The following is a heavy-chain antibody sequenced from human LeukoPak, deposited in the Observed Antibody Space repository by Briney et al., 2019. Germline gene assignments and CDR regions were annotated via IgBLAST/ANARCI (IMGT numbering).Heavy chain of an antibody. CDR3: ARFGAATGY. D-gene: IGHD2-15*01. Sequence: SETLSLTCTVSGGSLSSYYWSWIRQPPGKGLEWIGYIYYSGSTNYNPSLKSRVTISVDTSKNQFSLKLSSVTAADTAVYYCARFGAATGYWGQGTLVTVSS. CDR1: GGSLSSYY. CDR2: IYYSGST. J-gene: IGHJ4*02. V-gene: IGHV4-59*01.